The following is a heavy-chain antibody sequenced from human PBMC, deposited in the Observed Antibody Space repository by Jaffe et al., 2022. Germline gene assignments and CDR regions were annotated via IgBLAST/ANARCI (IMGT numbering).Heavy chain of an antibody. V-gene: IGHV4-61*02. Sequence: QVQLQESGPGLVKPSQTLSLTCTVSGGSISSGSYYWSWIRQPAGKGLEWIGRIYTSGSTNYNPSLKSRVTISVDTSKNQFSLKLSSVTAADTAVYYCAREVACSGGSCYYYWGGSPAPSGGYYFDYWGQGTLVTVSS. CDR3: AREVACSGGSCYYYWGGSPAPSGGYYFDY. D-gene: IGHD2-15*01. CDR2: IYTSGST. J-gene: IGHJ4*02. CDR1: GGSISSGSYY.